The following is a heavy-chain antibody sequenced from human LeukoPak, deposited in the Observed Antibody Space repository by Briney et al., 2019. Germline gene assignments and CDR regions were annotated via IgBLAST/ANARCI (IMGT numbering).Heavy chain of an antibody. CDR2: ISYDGSNK. J-gene: IGHJ4*02. CDR3: AKDGHSVYDH. V-gene: IGHV3-30*18. D-gene: IGHD5/OR15-5a*01. CDR1: GFTFSSYG. Sequence: PGRSLRLACAASGFTFSSYGMHWVRQAPGKGLEWVAVISYDGSNKYYADSVKGRFTISRDNSKNTLYLQMNSLRAEDTAVYYCAKDGHSVYDHWGQGTLVTVSS.